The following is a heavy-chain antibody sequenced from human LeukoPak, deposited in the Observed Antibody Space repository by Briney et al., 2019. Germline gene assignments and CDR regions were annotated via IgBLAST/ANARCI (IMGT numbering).Heavy chain of an antibody. CDR1: GYTFTSYD. J-gene: IGHJ6*02. CDR3: ARRRIFGVVFARAVGIDV. CDR2: VNPNSGNT. Sequence: ASVKVSCKASGYTFTSYDINWVRQATGQGLEWMGWVNPNSGNTGYAQKFQGRVTMTRNTSISTAYMELSSLRSEDTAVYYCARRRIFGVVFARAVGIDVWGQGTTVTVSS. V-gene: IGHV1-8*01. D-gene: IGHD3-3*01.